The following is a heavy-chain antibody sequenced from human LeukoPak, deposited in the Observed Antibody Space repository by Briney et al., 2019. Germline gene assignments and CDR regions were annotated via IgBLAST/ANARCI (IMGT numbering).Heavy chain of an antibody. D-gene: IGHD3-9*01. V-gene: IGHV4-34*01. J-gene: IGHJ5*02. CDR2: INHSGST. CDR1: GGSFSGYY. Sequence: SETLSLTCAVYGGSFSGYYWSWIRQPPGKGLEWIGEINHSGSTNYNPSLKSRVIISVDTSKNQFSLKLSSVTAADTAVYYCARGSRYYDILTGPSGWFDPWGQGTLVTVSS. CDR3: ARGSRYYDILTGPSGWFDP.